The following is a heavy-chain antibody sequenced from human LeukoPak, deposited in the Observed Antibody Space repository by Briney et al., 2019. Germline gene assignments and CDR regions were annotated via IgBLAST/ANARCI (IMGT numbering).Heavy chain of an antibody. Sequence: PSETLSLTCAVSAASFSSHYWTWIRQSPGKGLEWIGYISYIGSTNYNPSLKSRVTISIDTSRNQFSLKLTSVTAADTAVYYCARDLVTVTKGFDIWGQGTMVSVSS. CDR1: AASFSSHY. D-gene: IGHD4-17*01. V-gene: IGHV4-59*11. CDR3: ARDLVTVTKGFDI. CDR2: ISYIGST. J-gene: IGHJ3*02.